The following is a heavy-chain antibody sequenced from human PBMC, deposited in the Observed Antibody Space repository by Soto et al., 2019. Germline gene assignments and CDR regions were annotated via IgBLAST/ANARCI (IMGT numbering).Heavy chain of an antibody. V-gene: IGHV4-59*01. J-gene: IGHJ4*02. CDR3: ARVGLARKYYFDY. D-gene: IGHD6-19*01. CDR1: GGSISSYY. CDR2: IYYIGST. Sequence: SETLSLTCTVSGGSISSYYWSWIRQPPGKGLEWICYIYYIGSTNYNPSLKSRVTISVDTSKNQFSLKLSSVTAADTAVYYCARVGLARKYYFDYWGQGTLVTVSS.